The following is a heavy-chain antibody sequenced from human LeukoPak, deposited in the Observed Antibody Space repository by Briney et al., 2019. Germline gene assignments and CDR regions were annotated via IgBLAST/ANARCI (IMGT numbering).Heavy chain of an antibody. D-gene: IGHD6-19*01. Sequence: ASVKVSCKASGFSIPRYELIDVLQAPGQGLEWMGWISAYNGNTKYAQKLQGRVTMTTDTSTSTAYMELRSLRSDDTAQYYCAREAVAADYWGQGTLVTVSS. CDR1: GFSIPRYE. J-gene: IGHJ4*02. V-gene: IGHV1-18*04. CDR2: ISAYNGNT. CDR3: AREAVAADY.